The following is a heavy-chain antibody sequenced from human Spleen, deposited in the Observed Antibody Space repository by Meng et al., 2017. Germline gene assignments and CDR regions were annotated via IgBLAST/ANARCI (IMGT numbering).Heavy chain of an antibody. CDR3: ARGPRGGWLDH. Sequence: QVQLVQSGSELKKPGASVKLSCKASGYTFTTYNLHWVRQAPGQGLEWMGWINTESGSPRSAQGFTGRFVFSLDTSVSTAYLDISSLKADDTAVYFCARGPRGGWLDHWGQGTLVTSPQ. CDR1: GYTFTTYN. D-gene: IGHD6-19*01. J-gene: IGHJ4*02. V-gene: IGHV7-4-1*02. CDR2: INTESGSP.